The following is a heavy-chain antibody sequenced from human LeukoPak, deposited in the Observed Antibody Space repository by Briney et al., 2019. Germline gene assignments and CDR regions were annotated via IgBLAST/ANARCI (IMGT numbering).Heavy chain of an antibody. Sequence: GGSLRLSCAASGFTVSSNYLSWVRQAPGKGLEWVSVIYSGGSTYYADSVKGRFTISRDNAKNSLYLQMNSLRAEDTAVYYCARRLTTYYSMWGQGTLVTVSS. J-gene: IGHJ4*02. CDR3: ARRLTTYYSM. CDR2: IYSGGST. D-gene: IGHD3-10*01. V-gene: IGHV3-66*01. CDR1: GFTVSSNY.